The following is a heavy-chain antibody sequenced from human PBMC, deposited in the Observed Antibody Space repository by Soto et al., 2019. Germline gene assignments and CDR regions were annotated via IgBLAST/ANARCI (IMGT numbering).Heavy chain of an antibody. J-gene: IGHJ4*02. CDR2: IYHSGST. CDR3: ARVSGGFEGVDY. D-gene: IGHD3-10*01. Sequence: QLQLQESGSGLVKPSQTLSLTCAVSGGSISSGGYSWSWIRQPPGKGLEWIGYIYHSGSTYYNPSLKRRVTISVDRSKNQFSLKLSSVTAADTAVYYWARVSGGFEGVDYWGQGTLVTVSS. CDR1: GGSISSGGYS. V-gene: IGHV4-30-2*01.